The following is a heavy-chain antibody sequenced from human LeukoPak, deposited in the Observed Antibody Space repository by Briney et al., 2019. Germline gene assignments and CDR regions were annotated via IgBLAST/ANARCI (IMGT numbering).Heavy chain of an antibody. J-gene: IGHJ4*02. Sequence: ASVKVSCKASGYTFTSYGISWVRQAPGQGLEWMGWISAYNGNTNYAQKLQGRVTMTTDTSTSTAYMELRSLRSDDTAVYYCARAGYYDSSGYHPGLDYWGQGTLVTVSS. CDR3: ARAGYYDSSGYHPGLDY. CDR2: ISAYNGNT. CDR1: GYTFTSYG. V-gene: IGHV1-18*01. D-gene: IGHD3-22*01.